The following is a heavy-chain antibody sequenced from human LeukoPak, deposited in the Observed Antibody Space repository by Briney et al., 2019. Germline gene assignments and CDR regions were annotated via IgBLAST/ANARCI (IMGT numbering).Heavy chain of an antibody. CDR3: ASQYFGYSSGWYGLFDY. Sequence: SETLSLTCTVSGGSISSSSYYWGWIRQPPGKGLEWIGSIYYSGSTYYNPSLKSRVTISVDTSKNQFSLKLSSVTAADTAVYYCASQYFGYSSGWYGLFDYWGQGTLVTVSS. CDR1: GGSISSSSYY. D-gene: IGHD6-19*01. CDR2: IYYSGST. J-gene: IGHJ4*02. V-gene: IGHV4-39*01.